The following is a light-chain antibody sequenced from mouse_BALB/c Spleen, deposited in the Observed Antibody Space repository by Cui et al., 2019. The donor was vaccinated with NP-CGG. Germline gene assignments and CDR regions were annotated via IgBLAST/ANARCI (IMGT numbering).Light chain of an antibody. Sequence: QAVVTQESALTTSPGETVTLTCRSSTGAVTTSNYANWVQEKPDHLFTGLIGGTNNRAPGVPARFSGSLIGDKAALTITGAQTEDEAIYFCALCYSNHWVFGGGTKLTVL. CDR3: ALCYSNHWV. CDR1: TGAVTTSNY. CDR2: GTN. V-gene: IGLV1*01. J-gene: IGLJ1*01.